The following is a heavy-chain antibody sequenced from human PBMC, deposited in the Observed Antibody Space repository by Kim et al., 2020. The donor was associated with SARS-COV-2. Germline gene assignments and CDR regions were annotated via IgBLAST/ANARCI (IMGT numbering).Heavy chain of an antibody. Sequence: GGSLRLSCAASGFTFSSYGMHWVRQAPGKGLEWVAVIWYDGSNKYYADSVKGRFTISRDNSKNTLYLQMNSLRAEDTAVYYCAKDDYGDYEGRGALDYYYYGMDVWGQGTTVTVSS. CDR2: IWYDGSNK. V-gene: IGHV3-33*06. CDR3: AKDDYGDYEGRGALDYYYYGMDV. D-gene: IGHD4-17*01. J-gene: IGHJ6*02. CDR1: GFTFSSYG.